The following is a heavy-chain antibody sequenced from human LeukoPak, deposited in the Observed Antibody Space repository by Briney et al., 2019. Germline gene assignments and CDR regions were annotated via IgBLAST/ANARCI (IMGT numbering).Heavy chain of an antibody. V-gene: IGHV3-23*01. CDR3: TKDYCGKFCSAV. Sequence: GGSLRLSCAASGFTFSAFGMNWVRQAPGKGLEWVSTITNSGGSTYHVDSVKGRFTISRDNSKNTLYLQMNSLRAEDTAKYYCTKDYCGKFCSAVWGQGTTVTVSS. D-gene: IGHD3-9*01. CDR2: ITNSGGST. J-gene: IGHJ6*02. CDR1: GFTFSAFG.